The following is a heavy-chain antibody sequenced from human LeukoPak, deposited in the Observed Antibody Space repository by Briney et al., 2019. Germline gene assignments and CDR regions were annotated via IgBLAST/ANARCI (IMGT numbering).Heavy chain of an antibody. D-gene: IGHD3-10*01. V-gene: IGHV5-51*01. CDR2: IYPGDSDT. Sequence: GESLQISFKGSGYGFTNYWIGWVRPMPGKGLECMGIIYPGDSDTRYSPSFQGQVTISADKSINTAYLQWSSLKASDTAMYYCASLMYYYGSGSPFDYWGQGTLVTVSS. CDR3: ASLMYYYGSGSPFDY. CDR1: GYGFTNYW. J-gene: IGHJ4*02.